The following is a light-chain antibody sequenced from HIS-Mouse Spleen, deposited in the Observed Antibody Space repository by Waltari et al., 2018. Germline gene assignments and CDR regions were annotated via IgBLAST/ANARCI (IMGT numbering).Light chain of an antibody. V-gene: IGKV2-30*02. Sequence: EVVMTQSPLSLPVTLGQPASISCRSSQTLVHSDGKTYLNWFQQRPGQSPRRLIYKVSNRDSGVPDRFSGSGSGTDFTLKISRVEAEDVGVYYCMQGTHWPFTFGPGTKVDIK. J-gene: IGKJ3*01. CDR3: MQGTHWPFT. CDR1: QTLVHSDGKTY. CDR2: KVS.